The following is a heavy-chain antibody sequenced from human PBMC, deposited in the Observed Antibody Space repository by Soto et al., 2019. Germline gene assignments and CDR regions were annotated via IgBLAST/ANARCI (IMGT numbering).Heavy chain of an antibody. CDR2: ISSYTGNTYYQHTADT. D-gene: IGHD6-19*01. V-gene: IGHV1-18*04. Sequence: ASVKVSCKASGYNFTNYHIHWVRQAPGQGLEWMGWISSYTGNTYYQHTADTEYAQKFQGRVSLTTDTFTTTAYMELRGLSSDDTAVYYCARKALAVRCLSYYGMDIWGPGTTVNVYS. CDR1: GYNFTNYH. CDR3: ARKALAVRCLSYYGMDI. J-gene: IGHJ6*02.